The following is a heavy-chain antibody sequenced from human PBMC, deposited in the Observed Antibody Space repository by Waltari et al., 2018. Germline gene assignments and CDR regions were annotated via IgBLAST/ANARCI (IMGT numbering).Heavy chain of an antibody. CDR1: GFSLSNARMG. Sequence: QVTLKESGPVLVKPTETLTLTCTVSGFSLSNARMGVSWIRQPPGKALEWLAHIFSNDEKSYSTSLKGRLTSSKDTSKSQVVLTMTNMDPVDTATYYCARIRAYGGSLFDYWGQGTLVTVSS. CDR3: ARIRAYGGSLFDY. CDR2: IFSNDEK. V-gene: IGHV2-26*01. J-gene: IGHJ4*02. D-gene: IGHD2-15*01.